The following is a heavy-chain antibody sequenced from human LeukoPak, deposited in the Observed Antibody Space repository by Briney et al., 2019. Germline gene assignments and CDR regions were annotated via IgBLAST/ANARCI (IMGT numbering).Heavy chain of an antibody. Sequence: GATVKVSRKASGYTFIHYFIHWVRQAPGQGLEWMGRINSNTGVTEYTQKFQGRVTMTRDTSITTVYMELSSLTSDDSAVYYCARDYSSTSNWELDYWGQGTLVTVSS. V-gene: IGHV1-2*06. CDR3: ARDYSSTSNWELDY. CDR2: INSNTGVT. D-gene: IGHD7-27*01. J-gene: IGHJ4*02. CDR1: GYTFIHYF.